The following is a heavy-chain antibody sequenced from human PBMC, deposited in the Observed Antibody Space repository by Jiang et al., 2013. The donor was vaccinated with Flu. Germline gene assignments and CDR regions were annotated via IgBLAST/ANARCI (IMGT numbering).Heavy chain of an antibody. CDR1: GYIFTAYY. CDR2: INPNSGGT. CDR3: ARACVSGIAVAPTGGDWFDP. V-gene: IGHV1-2*02. D-gene: IGHD6-19*01. J-gene: IGHJ5*02. Sequence: SGAEVKKPGASVKVSCKTSGYIFTAYYIHWVRQAPGQGLEWMGWINPNSGGTNYAQKFQGRVTMTRDTSISTTYMELRRLRSDDTAVYYCARACVSGIAVAPTGGDWFDPWGQGTLVSVSS.